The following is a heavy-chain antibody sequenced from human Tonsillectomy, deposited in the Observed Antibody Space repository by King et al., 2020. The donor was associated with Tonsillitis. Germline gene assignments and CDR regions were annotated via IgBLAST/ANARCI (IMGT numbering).Heavy chain of an antibody. CDR2: INHSGGT. J-gene: IGHJ4*02. D-gene: IGHD3-10*01. Sequence: VQIQQWGAGLLKPSETLSLTCSVYGGSFSIYYWTWIRQPPGKGLEWIGEINHSGGTNYNPSLKSRVTISIDTSKNQCSLNVSSVTAADTAGYYCARGVPPYYYGSGEFDYWGQGTLAT. CDR1: GGSFSIYY. CDR3: ARGVPPYYYGSGEFDY. V-gene: IGHV4-34*01.